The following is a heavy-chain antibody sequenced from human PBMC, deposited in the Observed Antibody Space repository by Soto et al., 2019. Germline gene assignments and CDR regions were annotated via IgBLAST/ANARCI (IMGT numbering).Heavy chain of an antibody. Sequence: SETLSLTCTVSGVSIRGYYWSWIRQPPGKGLEWIGYLYYSGTTNYNPSLKSRLTISVDTSKNQFSLKLSSVTAADTAVYYCARRIEVAAADGVGYYYYLDVWGKGTSVTVSS. CDR1: GVSIRGYY. CDR3: ARRIEVAAADGVGYYYYLDV. J-gene: IGHJ6*03. V-gene: IGHV4-59*08. CDR2: LYYSGTT. D-gene: IGHD3-22*01.